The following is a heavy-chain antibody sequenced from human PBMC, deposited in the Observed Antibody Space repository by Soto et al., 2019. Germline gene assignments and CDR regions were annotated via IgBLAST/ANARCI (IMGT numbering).Heavy chain of an antibody. CDR3: ARHLLKCGSISPDDVFDL. Sequence: GESLKISCKATGYSFSSYWMAWVRQMPGKGLEWMGIIYPGDSDTRYSPSFQGQVTLSVDRSITTAYLQWSSLKASDPAMYYCARHLLKCGSISPDDVFDLWGKGTEVSVS. V-gene: IGHV5-51*01. CDR1: GYSFSSYW. D-gene: IGHD3-10*01. CDR2: IYPGDSDT. J-gene: IGHJ3*01.